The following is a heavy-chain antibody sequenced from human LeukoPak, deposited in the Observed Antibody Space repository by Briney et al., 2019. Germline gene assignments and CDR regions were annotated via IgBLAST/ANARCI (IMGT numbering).Heavy chain of an antibody. V-gene: IGHV1-69*13. CDR2: IIPIFGTA. CDR3: ARTGAYCSSTSC. CDR1: GGTFSSYA. D-gene: IGHD2-2*01. Sequence: SVKVSCKASGGTFSSYAISWVRQAPGQGLEWMGGIIPIFGTANYAQKFQGRVTITADESTSTAYMELSSLRSEDTAVYYCARTGAYCSSTSCWGQGTLVTVSP. J-gene: IGHJ4*02.